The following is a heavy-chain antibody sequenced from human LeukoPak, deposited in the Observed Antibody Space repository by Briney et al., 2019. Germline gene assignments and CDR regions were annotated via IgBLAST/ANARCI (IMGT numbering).Heavy chain of an antibody. V-gene: IGHV1-2*06. CDR1: GYTFTGYY. CDR2: INPNSGGT. J-gene: IGHJ5*02. D-gene: IGHD6-13*01. Sequence: ASVKVSCKASGYTFTGYYMHWVRQAPGQGLEWMGRINPNSGGTNYAQKFQGRVTMTRDTSISTAYMELSRLRSDDTAVYYCARDRIAAWNWFDPWGQGTLVTVSS. CDR3: ARDRIAAWNWFDP.